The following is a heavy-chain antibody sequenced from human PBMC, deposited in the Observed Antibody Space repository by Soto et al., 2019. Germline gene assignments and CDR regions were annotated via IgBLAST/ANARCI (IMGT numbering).Heavy chain of an antibody. CDR2: VYNSGST. V-gene: IGHV4-59*01. CDR1: GGSISSNY. Sequence: SETLSLTCTVSGGSISSNYWTCIRQPPGKGVEWSGYVYNSGSTNYTPSLKSRVAISEDTSRSQFSLKVNSMTAADTAVYYCARYRREAVAGYTLGYWVQGILVTVSS. D-gene: IGHD6-13*01. CDR3: ARYRREAVAGYTLGY. J-gene: IGHJ4*02.